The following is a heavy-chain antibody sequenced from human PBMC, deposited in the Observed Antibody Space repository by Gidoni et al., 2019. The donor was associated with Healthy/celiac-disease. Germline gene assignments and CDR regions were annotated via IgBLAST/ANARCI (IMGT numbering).Heavy chain of an antibody. Sequence: QVQMVESGGGVVQPGRSLRLACAAAGFTFSSYGMHWVRQAPGKGLEWVAVIWYDGSTKYYADSVKGRFTISRDNSKNTLYLQMHSLRAEDTAVYYCASAVTTPSAFDIWGQGTMVTVSS. CDR2: IWYDGSTK. CDR3: ASAVTTPSAFDI. J-gene: IGHJ3*02. V-gene: IGHV3-33*01. D-gene: IGHD4-17*01. CDR1: GFTFSSYG.